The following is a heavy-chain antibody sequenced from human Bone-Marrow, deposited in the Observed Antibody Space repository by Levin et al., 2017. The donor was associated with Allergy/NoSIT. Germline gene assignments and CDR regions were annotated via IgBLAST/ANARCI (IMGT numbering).Heavy chain of an antibody. J-gene: IGHJ6*02. V-gene: IGHV3-30*18. CDR3: AKVRPYYYDMNNDYAYPMDA. CDR1: GFKFSSYG. CDR2: LSKDGSKD. D-gene: IGHD3-16*01. Sequence: GGSLRLSCAASGFKFSSYGFHWVRQAPGKGLEWVAFLSKDGSKDYYGDSVKGRFTISRDNSNNTLYLQMNSLTPEDTAVYFCAKVRPYYYDMNNDYAYPMDAWGQGTTVTVSS.